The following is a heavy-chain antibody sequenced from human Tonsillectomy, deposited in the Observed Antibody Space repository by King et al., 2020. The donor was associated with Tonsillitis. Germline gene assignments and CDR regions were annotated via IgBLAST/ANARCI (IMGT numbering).Heavy chain of an antibody. CDR2: ISYDGGNE. Sequence: VQLVESGGGVVQPGRSLRLSCAASGFTFSSYSMHWVRQAPGKGLEWVAVISYDGGNEHYADSVKGRFTISRDNSKNTLFLQMNSLRAGDTAVYYCARDSGEDTAMALYYYYYGMDVWGQGTTVTVSS. D-gene: IGHD5-18*01. CDR1: GFTFSSYS. J-gene: IGHJ6*02. CDR3: ARDSGEDTAMALYYYYYGMDV. V-gene: IGHV3-30-3*01.